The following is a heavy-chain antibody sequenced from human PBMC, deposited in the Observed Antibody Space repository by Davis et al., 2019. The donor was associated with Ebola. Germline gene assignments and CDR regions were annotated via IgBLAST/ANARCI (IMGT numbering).Heavy chain of an antibody. CDR2: INPNSGGT. V-gene: IGHV1-2*04. Sequence: ASVTVSCKASGYTFTGYHMHWVRQAPGQGLEWMGWINPNSGGTNYAQKFQGWVTMTRDTSISTAYMELSRLRSDDTAVYYCARSRGFHHIGRFDPWGQGTLVTVSS. CDR1: GYTFTGYH. CDR3: ARSRGFHHIGRFDP. J-gene: IGHJ5*02. D-gene: IGHD3-10*01.